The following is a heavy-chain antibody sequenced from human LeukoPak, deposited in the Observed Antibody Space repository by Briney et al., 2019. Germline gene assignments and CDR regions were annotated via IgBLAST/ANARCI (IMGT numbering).Heavy chain of an antibody. J-gene: IGHJ6*02. CDR3: ARTWDSDYGMDV. CDR2: IYSGGST. D-gene: IGHD1-26*01. CDR1: GFTFSSYG. V-gene: IGHV3-66*01. Sequence: GGSLRLSCAASGFTFSSYGMHWVRQAPGKGLEWVSVIYSGGSTYYADSVKGRFTISRDNSKNTLYLQMNSLRAEDTAVYYCARTWDSDYGMDVWGQGTTVTVSS.